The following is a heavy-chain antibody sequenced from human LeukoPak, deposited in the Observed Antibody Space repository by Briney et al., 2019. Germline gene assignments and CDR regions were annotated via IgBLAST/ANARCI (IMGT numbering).Heavy chain of an antibody. D-gene: IGHD3-9*01. CDR1: GYTLTELS. J-gene: IGHJ4*02. CDR2: FDPEDGET. V-gene: IGHV1-24*01. Sequence: GASVKVSCKVSGYTLTELSMHWVRQAPGKGLEWMGGFDPEDGETIYAQKFQGRVTMTEDTSTDTAYMELSSLRSEDTAVYYCATEKKVLRYFARWATRPLFDYWGQGTLVTVSS. CDR3: ATEKKVLRYFARWATRPLFDY.